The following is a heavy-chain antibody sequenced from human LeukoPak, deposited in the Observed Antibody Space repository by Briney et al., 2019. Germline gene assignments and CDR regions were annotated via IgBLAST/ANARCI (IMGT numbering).Heavy chain of an antibody. Sequence: GGSLRLSCAASGFTFSIYGMHCVRQAPGKGLEWVAVISYDGSNKYYADSVKGRFTISRDKSKNTLYLQMYRLRAEDTAVYYCVKGIDYWGQGTLVTVSS. V-gene: IGHV3-30*18. CDR2: ISYDGSNK. J-gene: IGHJ4*02. CDR3: VKGIDY. CDR1: GFTFSIYG.